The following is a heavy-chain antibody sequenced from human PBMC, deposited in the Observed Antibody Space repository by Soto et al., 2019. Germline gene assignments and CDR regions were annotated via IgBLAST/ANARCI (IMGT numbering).Heavy chain of an antibody. V-gene: IGHV1-69*02. Sequence: ASVKVSCKASGGTFSSYTISCVRQAPGQGLEWMGRIIPILGIANYAQKFQGRVTITADKSTSTAYMELSSLRSEDTAVYYCAAAGSCSGGSRYGAYWFAPGVRGTLVTFP. CDR2: IIPILGIA. CDR3: AAAGSCSGGSRYGAYWFAP. J-gene: IGHJ5*02. CDR1: GGTFSSYT. D-gene: IGHD2-15*01.